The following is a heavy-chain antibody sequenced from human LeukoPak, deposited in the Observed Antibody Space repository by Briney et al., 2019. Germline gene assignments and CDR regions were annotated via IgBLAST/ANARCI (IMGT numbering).Heavy chain of an antibody. CDR2: IYNSEIT. V-gene: IGHV4-59*01. CDR1: GGSISSSH. Sequence: SETLSLTCTVSGGSISSSHWSWIRQPPGKGLEWIGYIYNSEITNYNASLKSRVTISVDTPKNQFSLNLLSVTPADTAVYYCARGLRWNDYWGQGTLVTVSS. CDR3: ARGLRWNDY. D-gene: IGHD4-23*01. J-gene: IGHJ4*02.